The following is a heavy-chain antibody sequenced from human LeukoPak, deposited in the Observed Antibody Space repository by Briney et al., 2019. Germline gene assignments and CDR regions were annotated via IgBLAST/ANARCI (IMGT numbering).Heavy chain of an antibody. CDR2: MYNSGST. D-gene: IGHD4-17*01. CDR1: GGSISGSY. Sequence: SQTLSLTCTVSGGSISGSYGSWIRQPPGKGLEWIAYMYNSGSTNYNPSLKGRVTISIDTSKNQFSLKLSSLTAADTAIYYCARGIESYGDYGYWGQGILVTVSS. V-gene: IGHV4-59*01. J-gene: IGHJ4*02. CDR3: ARGIESYGDYGY.